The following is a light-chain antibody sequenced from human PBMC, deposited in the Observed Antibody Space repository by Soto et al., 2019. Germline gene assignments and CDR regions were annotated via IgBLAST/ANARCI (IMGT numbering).Light chain of an antibody. CDR3: SSYTSRSTLV. J-gene: IGLJ2*01. CDR2: EVS. V-gene: IGLV2-14*01. CDR1: SSDVGGYNY. Sequence: QSALTQPASVSGSPGQSITISCTGTSSDVGGYNYVSWYQQHPGKAPKLMIYEVSNRPSGVSNRFSVSKSGNTASLTISGLQAEEEADYYCSSYTSRSTLVFGGGTKLTVL.